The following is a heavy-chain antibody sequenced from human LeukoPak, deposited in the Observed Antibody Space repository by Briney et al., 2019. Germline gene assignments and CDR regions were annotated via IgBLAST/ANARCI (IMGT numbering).Heavy chain of an antibody. D-gene: IGHD3-10*01. J-gene: IGHJ4*02. Sequence: RPGRSLRLSCAASGFTFKNYAMYWVRQAPGKGLEWVSAIIESGESTYYTDSVKGRFTISRDNSKNTLYLQMNSLRAEDTAFYYCAKGSAQYYFDSWGQGTLVTVSS. CDR1: GFTFKNYA. CDR3: AKGSAQYYFDS. CDR2: IIESGEST. V-gene: IGHV3-23*01.